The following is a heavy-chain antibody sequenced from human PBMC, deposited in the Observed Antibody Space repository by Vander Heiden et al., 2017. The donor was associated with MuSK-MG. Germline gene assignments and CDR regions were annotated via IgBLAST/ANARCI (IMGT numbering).Heavy chain of an antibody. CDR2: IWYDGSNK. J-gene: IGHJ4*02. Sequence: QVQLVESGGGVVQSGRSLRRSCTASGFTFSNYGMHWVRQAPGKGLEWVAVIWYDGSNKYYADSVKGRFTISRDNSKNTLYLQMNSLRAEDTAVYYCARPYYDSGGSTVGFDYWGQGTLVTVSS. CDR3: ARPYYDSGGSTVGFDY. D-gene: IGHD3-22*01. V-gene: IGHV3-33*01. CDR1: GFTFSNYG.